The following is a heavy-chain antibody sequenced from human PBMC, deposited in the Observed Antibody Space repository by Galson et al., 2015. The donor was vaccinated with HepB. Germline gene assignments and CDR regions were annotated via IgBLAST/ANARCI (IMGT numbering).Heavy chain of an antibody. D-gene: IGHD6-19*01. CDR3: TTGDSSGPYWYFDL. V-gene: IGHV3-15*07. CDR2: IKSKTDGGTT. Sequence: SLRLSCAASGFTFNNACMNWVRQAPGKGLEWVGRIKSKTDGGTTDYAAPVKGRFTISRDVSKSTLYLQMNSLKTEDTAVYYCTTGDSSGPYWYFDLWGRGTLVTVSS. CDR1: GFTFNNAC. J-gene: IGHJ2*01.